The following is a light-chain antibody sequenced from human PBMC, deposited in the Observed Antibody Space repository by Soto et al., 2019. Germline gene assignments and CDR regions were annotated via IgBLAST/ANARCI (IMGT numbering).Light chain of an antibody. CDR3: QAWHSSTVV. CDR1: KLGDKY. CDR2: QDS. Sequence: SYELTQPPSVSVSPGQTASITSSGDKLGDKYACWYQQKPGQSPVLVIYQDSKRPSGIPERFSGSNSGNTATLTISGTQAMDEADYSCQAWHSSTVVFGGGTQLTVL. J-gene: IGLJ2*01. V-gene: IGLV3-1*01.